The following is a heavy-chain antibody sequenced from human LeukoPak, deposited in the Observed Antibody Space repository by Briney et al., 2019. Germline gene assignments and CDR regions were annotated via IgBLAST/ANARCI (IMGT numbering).Heavy chain of an antibody. Sequence: ASVTVSCKASGGTFSSYAISWVRQAPGQGLEWMGWILPILGIANYAQKFQGRVTITADKSTSTAYMELSSLRSEDTAVYYCARGRAEGYSYGAWNWFVPWGQGTLVTVSS. D-gene: IGHD5-18*01. CDR3: ARGRAEGYSYGAWNWFVP. J-gene: IGHJ5*02. V-gene: IGHV1-69*10. CDR2: ILPILGIA. CDR1: GGTFSSYA.